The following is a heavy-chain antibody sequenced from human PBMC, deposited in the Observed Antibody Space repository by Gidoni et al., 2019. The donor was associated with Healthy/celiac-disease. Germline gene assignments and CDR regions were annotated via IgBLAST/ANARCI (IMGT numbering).Heavy chain of an antibody. CDR3: ASSTAYYYDSSGYFWYFDY. J-gene: IGHJ4*02. CDR1: GGTFSSYA. CDR2: IIPIFGTA. Sequence: QVQLVQSGAEVKKPGSSVKVSCKASGGTFSSYAISWVRQAPGQGLEWMGGIIPIFGTANYAQKFQGRVTITADESTSTAYMELSSLRSEDTAVYYCASSTAYYYDSSGYFWYFDYWGQGTLVTVSS. V-gene: IGHV1-69*01. D-gene: IGHD3-22*01.